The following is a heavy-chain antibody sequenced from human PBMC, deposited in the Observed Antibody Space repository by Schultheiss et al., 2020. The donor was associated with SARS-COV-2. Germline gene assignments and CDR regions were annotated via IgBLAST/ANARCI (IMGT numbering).Heavy chain of an antibody. J-gene: IGHJ5*02. CDR3: ARGGITMVRGVINNWFDP. CDR2: IYTSGST. Sequence: SETLSLTCTVSGGSISSGSYYWGWIRQPAGKGLEWIGRIYTSGSTDYNPSLKSRVTISVDTSKNQFSLRLNSVTAADTAVYYCARGGITMVRGVINNWFDPWGQGTLVTVSS. D-gene: IGHD3-10*01. V-gene: IGHV4-61*02. CDR1: GGSISSGSYY.